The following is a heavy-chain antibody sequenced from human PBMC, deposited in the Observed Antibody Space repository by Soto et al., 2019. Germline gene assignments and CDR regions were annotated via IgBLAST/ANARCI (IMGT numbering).Heavy chain of an antibody. J-gene: IGHJ6*03. V-gene: IGHV3-7*01. CDR1: GFTFSSYW. CDR3: ARDSGRFLEWLLHYYYYMDV. D-gene: IGHD3-3*01. CDR2: IKQDGSEK. Sequence: GGSLRLSCAASGFTFSSYWMSWVRQAPGKGLEWVANIKQDGSEKYYVDSVKGRFTISRDKAKNSMYLQMNSLRAEDTAVYYCARDSGRFLEWLLHYYYYMDVWGKGTTVTVSS.